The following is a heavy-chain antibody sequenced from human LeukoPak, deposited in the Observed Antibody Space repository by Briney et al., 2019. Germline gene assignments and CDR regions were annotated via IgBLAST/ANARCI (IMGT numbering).Heavy chain of an antibody. CDR2: INPQNGDT. CDR3: ASDALPPARYDAFDV. Sequence: ASVKVSCKASGYTFTGYYIHWVRQAPGQGLECVGWINPQNGDTYSTEKFQGRVAMTRDTSITTAYMELRGLTDDDTAVYYCASDALPPARYDAFDVWGQGTMVTVSS. D-gene: IGHD1-14*01. CDR1: GYTFTGYY. V-gene: IGHV1-2*02. J-gene: IGHJ3*01.